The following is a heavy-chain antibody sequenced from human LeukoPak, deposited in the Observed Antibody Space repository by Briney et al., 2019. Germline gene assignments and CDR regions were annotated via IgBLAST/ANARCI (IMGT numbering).Heavy chain of an antibody. D-gene: IGHD1-1*01. CDR3: AGSLSYFDH. J-gene: IGHJ4*02. V-gene: IGHV6-1*01. CDR1: GDSVSINSDA. CDR2: TYYRSKWYN. Sequence: SQTLSLTFAFSGDSVSINSDAWNWIRQSPSRGLEWLGRTYYRSKWYNDYAVSVKSRITINPDTSKNQFSLHLNSVTPEDAAVYYCAGSLSYFDHWGQGILVTVSS.